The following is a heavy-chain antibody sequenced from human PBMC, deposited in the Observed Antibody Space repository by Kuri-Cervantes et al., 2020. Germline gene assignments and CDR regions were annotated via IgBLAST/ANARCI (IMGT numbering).Heavy chain of an antibody. Sequence: SETLSLTCTVSGGSISSSSYYWGWIRQPPGKGLEWIGSIYYSGSTYYNPSLKSRVTISVDTSKNQFSLKLSSATAADTAVYYCARGGGYSYGSYYYYYMDVWGKGTTVTVSS. CDR1: GGSISSSSYY. J-gene: IGHJ6*03. CDR2: IYYSGST. D-gene: IGHD5-18*01. CDR3: ARGGGYSYGSYYYYYMDV. V-gene: IGHV4-39*07.